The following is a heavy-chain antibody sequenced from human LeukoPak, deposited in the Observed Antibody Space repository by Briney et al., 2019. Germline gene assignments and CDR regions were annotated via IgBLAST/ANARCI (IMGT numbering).Heavy chain of an antibody. Sequence: PGGSLRLSCAASGFTFSSYSMNWVRQAPGKGLEWVSYISSSSSTIYYADSVKGRFTISRDNAKNSLYLQMNSLRAEDTAVYYCARGRSGYHYDYWGQGTLVTVSS. CDR2: ISSSSSTI. D-gene: IGHD3-22*01. J-gene: IGHJ4*02. V-gene: IGHV3-48*01. CDR3: ARGRSGYHYDY. CDR1: GFTFSSYS.